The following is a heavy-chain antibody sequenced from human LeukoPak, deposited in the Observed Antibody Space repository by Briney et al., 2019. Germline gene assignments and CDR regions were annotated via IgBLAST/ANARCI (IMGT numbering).Heavy chain of an antibody. CDR2: IYYSGST. CDR1: GFTFSSYA. D-gene: IGHD1-26*01. CDR3: ARSGMGATVGLDAFDI. V-gene: IGHV4-38-2*01. J-gene: IGHJ3*02. Sequence: PGGSLRLSCAASGFTFSSYAMSWVRQPPGKGLEWIGSIYYSGSTYYNPSLKSRVTISVDTSKNQFSLKLSSVTAADTAVYYCARSGMGATVGLDAFDIWDQGTMVTVSS.